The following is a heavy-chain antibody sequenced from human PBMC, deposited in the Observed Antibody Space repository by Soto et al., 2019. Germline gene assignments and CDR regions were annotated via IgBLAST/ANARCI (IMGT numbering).Heavy chain of an antibody. D-gene: IGHD3-10*01. Sequence: QVQLVQSGAEVKKPGSSVKVSCKASGGTFSSYAISWVRQAPGQGLEWMGGIIPIFGTANYAQKFQGRVTITADEATTTAYMERRSLRSDDTAVYYCAREGSAMVRFKLCYYFYYWCQGTLVTVSS. J-gene: IGHJ4*02. V-gene: IGHV1-69*01. CDR3: AREGSAMVRFKLCYYFYY. CDR1: GGTFSSYA. CDR2: IIPIFGTA.